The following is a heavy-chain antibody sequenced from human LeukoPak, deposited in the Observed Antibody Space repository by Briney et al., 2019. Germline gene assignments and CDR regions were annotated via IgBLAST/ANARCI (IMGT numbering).Heavy chain of an antibody. V-gene: IGHV4-4*07. D-gene: IGHD4-17*01. CDR2: IYTSGST. CDR3: TRDTGTTGEVKFDP. J-gene: IGHJ5*02. CDR1: GNSFGDYY. Sequence: SETLSLTCTVSGNSFGDYYWSWIRQPAGKGLEWIGRIYTSGSTTYNPSLKSRVTMSVDTSKSQFSLNLMSVTAADTAAYYCTRDTGTTGEVKFDPWGQGTLVTVSS.